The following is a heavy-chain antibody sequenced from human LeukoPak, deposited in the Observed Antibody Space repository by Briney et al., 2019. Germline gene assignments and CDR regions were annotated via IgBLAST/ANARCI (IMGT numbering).Heavy chain of an antibody. Sequence: GGSLRLSCAASGSTFSTYAMSWVRQAPGKGLEWVSTVSTSGGSTYYADSVKGRFTISRDNSKNTLYLQMNSLRAEDTAVYYCAKKVSHSSHRDSWGQGTLVTVSS. CDR3: AKKVSHSSHRDS. CDR1: GSTFSTYA. CDR2: VSTSGGST. D-gene: IGHD2-15*01. V-gene: IGHV3-23*01. J-gene: IGHJ4*02.